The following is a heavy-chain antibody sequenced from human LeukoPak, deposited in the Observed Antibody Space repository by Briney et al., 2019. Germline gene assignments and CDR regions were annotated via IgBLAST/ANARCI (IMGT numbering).Heavy chain of an antibody. CDR3: ARAWAPCGGDCPSYGMDV. CDR2: ISSRGSTI. D-gene: IGHD2-21*02. Sequence: GGSLRLSCAASGFTSSDYYMSWIRQAPGKGLEWVSYISSRGSTIYYADSVKGRFTISRDNAKNSLYLQMNSLRAEDTAVYYCARAWAPCGGDCPSYGMDVWGQGTTVTVSS. J-gene: IGHJ6*02. CDR1: GFTSSDYY. V-gene: IGHV3-11*01.